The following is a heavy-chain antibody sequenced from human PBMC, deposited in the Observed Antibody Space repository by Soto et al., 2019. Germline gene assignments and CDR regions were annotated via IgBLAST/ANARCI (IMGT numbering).Heavy chain of an antibody. CDR3: VKGIWAYSYQNSSVP. J-gene: IGHJ5*02. Sequence: GSLRLSCSASGFTFRSYAIHWVRQAPGKGLEYVSALSGDGRSTYYADSVKGRFTVFRDNSKNTLFLQMSSLRVEDTAVYYCVKGIWAYSYQNSSVPSGPGTL. CDR2: LSGDGRST. CDR1: GFTFRSYA. D-gene: IGHD5-18*01. V-gene: IGHV3-64D*06.